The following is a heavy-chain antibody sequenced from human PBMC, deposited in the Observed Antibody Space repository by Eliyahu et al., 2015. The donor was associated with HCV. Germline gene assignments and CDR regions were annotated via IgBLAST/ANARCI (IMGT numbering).Heavy chain of an antibody. Sequence: QVQLVQSGAEVKKPGSAVKVSCKASGGTFSRXSIDWVRQASGQGLEWXGXIIPMFGRPNYAQKFQARVTITADEXXSTAYMELSTLRSEDTAVYYCARGPETNSDYYYNYWGQGTLVTVSS. V-gene: IGHV1-69*01. J-gene: IGHJ4*02. CDR3: ARGPETNSDYYYNY. CDR1: GGTFSRXS. CDR2: IIPMFGRP. D-gene: IGHD3-22*01.